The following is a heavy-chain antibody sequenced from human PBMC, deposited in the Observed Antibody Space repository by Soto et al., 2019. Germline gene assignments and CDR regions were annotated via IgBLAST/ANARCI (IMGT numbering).Heavy chain of an antibody. CDR1: GGSISSSSYY. CDR3: ARELDPYYGGNSLSLDY. D-gene: IGHD4-17*01. V-gene: IGHV4-39*02. Sequence: SETLSLTCTVSGGSISSSSYYWGWIRQPPGKGLEWIGSFYYSGSTYYNPSLKSRVTISVDTSTNTAYMELNYLGSDDTAVYFCARELDPYYGGNSLSLDYWGQGTQVTVSS. CDR2: FYYSGST. J-gene: IGHJ4*02.